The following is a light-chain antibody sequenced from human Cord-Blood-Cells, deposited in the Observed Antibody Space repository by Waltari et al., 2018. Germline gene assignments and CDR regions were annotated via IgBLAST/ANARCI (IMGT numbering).Light chain of an antibody. V-gene: IGLV2-11*01. CDR2: DVS. J-gene: IGLJ1*01. CDR3: CSYAGSYTYV. Sequence: QSALTQPRSVSGSPGQSGTISFTGTSSDVVGCNYFSWYQQHPGKAPKIMIYDVSKRPSGVPDRFSGSKSGNTASLTISGLQAEDEADYYCCSYAGSYTYVFGTGTKVTVL. CDR1: SSDVVGCNY.